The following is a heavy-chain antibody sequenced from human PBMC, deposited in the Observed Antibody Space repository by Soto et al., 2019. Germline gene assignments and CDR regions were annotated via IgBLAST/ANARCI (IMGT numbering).Heavy chain of an antibody. CDR1: GYTFTGYY. V-gene: IGHV1-2*02. D-gene: IGHD2-15*01. CDR3: ARGYCSGGTCYLSEAFDI. J-gene: IGHJ3*02. Sequence: QVQLVQSGAEVKKPGASVKVSCKASGYTFTGYYIHWVRQAPGQGLEWMGWVNPNSGGANYSQNFQGRVTMTRDTSITTAYVELSRLRSDDTAEYYCARGYCSGGTCYLSEAFDIWGQGTMVTVSS. CDR2: VNPNSGGA.